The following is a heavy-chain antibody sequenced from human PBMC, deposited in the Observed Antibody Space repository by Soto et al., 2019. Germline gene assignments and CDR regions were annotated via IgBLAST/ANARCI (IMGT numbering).Heavy chain of an antibody. CDR3: AGERSALPGARDAMDV. CDR2: ISTSGGYK. CDR1: GFNFNTYS. J-gene: IGHJ6*02. V-gene: IGHV3-21*02. D-gene: IGHD1-26*01. Sequence: EVQLVESGGGLIKPGGSLRLSCEGSGFNFNTYSMNWVRQAPGKGLEWVSFISTSGGYKYYADSVRGRFTISRDNAKKSVYLEMNSLTADDTAVYYCAGERSALPGARDAMDVWGQGTTVTVSS.